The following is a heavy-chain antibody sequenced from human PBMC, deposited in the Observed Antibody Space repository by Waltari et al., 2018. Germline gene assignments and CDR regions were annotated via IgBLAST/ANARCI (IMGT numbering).Heavy chain of an antibody. V-gene: IGHV1-69-2*01. J-gene: IGHJ5*02. CDR1: GYIFRNYY. D-gene: IGHD3-9*01. Sequence: EVQLVQSGAEVKKPGATVKISCKASGYIFRNYYMHWRRQAPGKGLEWMGGVGPGYGKTICAEKFQGRFIITTNRPTRTVFMEVTSLTSDDAAVYYCATSGMDLSGVTINWFDPWGQGTLLTVSS. CDR3: ATSGMDLSGVTINWFDP. CDR2: VGPGYGKT.